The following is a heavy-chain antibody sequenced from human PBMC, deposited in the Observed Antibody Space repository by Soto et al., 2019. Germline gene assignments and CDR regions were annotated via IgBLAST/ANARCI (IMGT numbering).Heavy chain of an antibody. V-gene: IGHV3-30*18. Sequence: GGSLRLCCAASGFTFSSYGMHWVRQAPGKGLEWVAVISYDGSNKYYADSVKGRFTISRDNSKNTLYLQMNSLRAEDTAVYYCAKDIMITSYYYYYYGMDVWGQGTTVTVSS. CDR2: ISYDGSNK. CDR1: GFTFSSYG. J-gene: IGHJ6*02. D-gene: IGHD3-16*01. CDR3: AKDIMITSYYYYYYGMDV.